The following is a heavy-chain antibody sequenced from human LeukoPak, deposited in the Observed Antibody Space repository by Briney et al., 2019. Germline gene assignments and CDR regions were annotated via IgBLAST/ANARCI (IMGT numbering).Heavy chain of an antibody. J-gene: IGHJ4*02. CDR3: ARRPGSYFDY. V-gene: IGHV5-51*01. D-gene: IGHD1-26*01. CDR2: IYPSDSDT. Sequence: GESLKISCQGSGYIFTTNWIGWVRQVPGKGLEWMGIIYPSDSDTRYSPSFQGQVTISADKSISTAYLQWSSLKASDTAMYYCARRPGSYFDYWGQGTLVTVSS. CDR1: GYIFTTNW.